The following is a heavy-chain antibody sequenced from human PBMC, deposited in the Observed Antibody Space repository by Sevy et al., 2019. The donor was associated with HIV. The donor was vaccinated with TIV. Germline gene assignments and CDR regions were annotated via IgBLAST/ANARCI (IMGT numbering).Heavy chain of an antibody. D-gene: IGHD6-19*01. Sequence: GGSLRLSCAASEFIFISYAMSWVRQAPGKGLEWVSSISGSGGGTYYADSVKGRFTVSRDNSKNMLYLQMNSLRAEDTAVYYCAKEELSGFYWGQGTLVTVSS. J-gene: IGHJ4*02. V-gene: IGHV3-23*01. CDR3: AKEELSGFY. CDR2: ISGSGGGT. CDR1: EFIFISYA.